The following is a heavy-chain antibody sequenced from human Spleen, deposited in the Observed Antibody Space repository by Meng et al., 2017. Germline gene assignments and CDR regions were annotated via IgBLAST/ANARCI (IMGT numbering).Heavy chain of an antibody. Sequence: ASVKVSCKPSGYNFPDYWLHWVRRAPGQGLEWMGRINPKSGDTHYAQRFQGRVTMTGDTSISTAYMELSGLRSDDTAMYYCARDEDISAAGKLFGDYWSQGNLVNVAS. CDR1: GYNFPDYW. J-gene: IGHJ4*02. CDR3: ARDEDISAAGKLFGDY. CDR2: INPKSGDT. V-gene: IGHV1-2*06. D-gene: IGHD6-13*01.